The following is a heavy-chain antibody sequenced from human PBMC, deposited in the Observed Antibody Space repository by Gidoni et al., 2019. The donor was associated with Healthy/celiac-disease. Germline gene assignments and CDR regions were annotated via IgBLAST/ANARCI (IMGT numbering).Heavy chain of an antibody. D-gene: IGHD1-7*01. Sequence: QVQLQESGPGLVKPSQTLSLTCTVSGGSISSGGYYWSWIRQHPGKGLEWIGYIYYSGSTYYNPSLKSRVTISVDTSKNQFSLKLSSVTAADTAVYYCARDHRDNWNYVVAAFDIWGQGTMVTVSS. V-gene: IGHV4-31*03. CDR3: ARDHRDNWNYVVAAFDI. CDR2: IYYSGST. J-gene: IGHJ3*02. CDR1: GGSISSGGYY.